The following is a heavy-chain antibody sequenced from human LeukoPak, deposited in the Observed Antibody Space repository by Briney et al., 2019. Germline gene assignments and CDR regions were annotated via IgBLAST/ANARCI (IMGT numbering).Heavy chain of an antibody. Sequence: SETLSLTCTVSNGSISSDTYFWSWIRQPAGTGLEWIGRMSSSGISTYSPSLKSRVTISIDTSRNQFSMNLNSVTAADTAVYYCARVVAAASNNWFDPWGQGTLVTVSS. V-gene: IGHV4-61*02. CDR2: MSSSGIS. J-gene: IGHJ5*02. CDR3: ARVVAAASNNWFDP. D-gene: IGHD6-13*01. CDR1: NGSISSDTYF.